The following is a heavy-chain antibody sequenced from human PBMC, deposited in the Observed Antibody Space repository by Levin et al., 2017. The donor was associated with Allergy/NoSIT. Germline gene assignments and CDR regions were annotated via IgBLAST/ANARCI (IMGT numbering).Heavy chain of an antibody. CDR3: AREPPTYGYNAWDYYYYMDV. J-gene: IGHJ6*03. CDR1: GGSISRGDYY. D-gene: IGHD5-12*01. V-gene: IGHV4-30-4*01. CDR2: VFRTGDT. Sequence: SCTVSGGSISRGDYYWSWLRQPPGKGLEWIGYVFRTGDTYYNPSLKSRVIISIDTSKNQFSLEVTSVTAADTAVVYCAREPPTYGYNAWDYYYYMDVWGKGTTVTVSS.